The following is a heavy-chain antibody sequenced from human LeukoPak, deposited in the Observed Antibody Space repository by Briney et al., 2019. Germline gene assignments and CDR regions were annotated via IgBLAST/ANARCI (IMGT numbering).Heavy chain of an antibody. CDR2: ISGSGGST. CDR1: GFTFSSYA. V-gene: IGHV3-23*01. J-gene: IGHJ4*02. Sequence: PGGSLRLSCAASGFTFSSYAMSWVRQAPGKGLEWVSAISGSGGSTYYADSVRGRFTISRDNSRNTLSLQMDSLRAEDTAVYYCTKDHESDGYPCLDHWGLGTLVTVSS. CDR3: TKDHESDGYPCLDH. D-gene: IGHD3-22*01.